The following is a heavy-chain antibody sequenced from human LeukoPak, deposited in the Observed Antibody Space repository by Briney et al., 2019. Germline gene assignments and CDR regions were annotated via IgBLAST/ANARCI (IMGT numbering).Heavy chain of an antibody. V-gene: IGHV4-34*01. CDR2: INHSGST. Sequence: PSETLSLTCAVYGGSFSGYYWSWIRQPPGEGLEWIGEINHSGSTNYNPTLKSRVTISVDTSKNQFSLKLSSVTAADTAVYYCARADYYYDSSGYYVHDYWGQGTLVTVSS. J-gene: IGHJ4*02. CDR3: ARADYYYDSSGYYVHDY. D-gene: IGHD3-22*01. CDR1: GGSFSGYY.